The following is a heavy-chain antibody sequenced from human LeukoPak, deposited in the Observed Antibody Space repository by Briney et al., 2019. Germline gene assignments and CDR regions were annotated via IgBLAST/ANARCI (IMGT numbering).Heavy chain of an antibody. CDR3: AREPAANWFDP. CDR2: INPSGGST. J-gene: IGHJ5*02. D-gene: IGHD2-2*01. V-gene: IGHV1-46*01. CDR1: GYTFTSYY. Sequence: ASVKVSCKASGYTFTSYYMHWVRQAPGQGLVWMGIINPSGGSTSYAQKFQGRVTMTRDTFTSTVYMELSSLRSEDTAVYYCAREPAANWFDPWGQGTLVTVSS.